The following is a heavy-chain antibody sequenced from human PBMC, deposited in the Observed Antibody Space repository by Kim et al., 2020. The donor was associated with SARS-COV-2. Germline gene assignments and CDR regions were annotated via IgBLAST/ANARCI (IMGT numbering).Heavy chain of an antibody. D-gene: IGHD3-16*01. Sequence: GNGNTRYSQKFQGRVHVTTDTSASTAYMELCLLRSEDSAVYYCLGGFYFDYWGQGTLVTVSS. CDR2: GNGNT. V-gene: IGHV1-3*01. J-gene: IGHJ4*02. CDR3: LGGFYFDY.